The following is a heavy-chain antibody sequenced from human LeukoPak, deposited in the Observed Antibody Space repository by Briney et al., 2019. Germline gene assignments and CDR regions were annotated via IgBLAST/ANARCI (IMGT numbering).Heavy chain of an antibody. CDR2: IYPGDSDT. CDR1: GYSFTSYW. Sequence: GESLKISCKGSGYSFTSYWIGWVRQMPGKGLEWMGIIYPGDSDTRYSPSFQGQVTISADQSISPAYLQWTSLKASDTAVYYCARRGPRYYDFWSGYYTPPYWFDPWGQGTLVTVSS. D-gene: IGHD3-3*01. CDR3: ARRGPRYYDFWSGYYTPPYWFDP. J-gene: IGHJ5*02. V-gene: IGHV5-51*01.